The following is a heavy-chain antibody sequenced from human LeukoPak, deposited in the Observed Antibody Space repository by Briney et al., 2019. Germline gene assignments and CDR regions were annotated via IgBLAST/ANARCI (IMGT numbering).Heavy chain of an antibody. Sequence: GGSLRLSCAASGFTFSSYGMHWVRQAPGKGLEWVANIKEDGSEKYYVDSVKGRFTVSRDNAKNSIYLQMNSLRVEDTALYYCATGGGQFDYWGQGTLVTVSS. D-gene: IGHD3-16*01. J-gene: IGHJ4*02. V-gene: IGHV3-7*04. CDR3: ATGGGQFDY. CDR2: IKEDGSEK. CDR1: GFTFSSYG.